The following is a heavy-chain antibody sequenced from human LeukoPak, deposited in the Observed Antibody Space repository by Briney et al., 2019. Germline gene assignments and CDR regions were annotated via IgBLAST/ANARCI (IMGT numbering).Heavy chain of an antibody. J-gene: IGHJ6*03. CDR2: INHSGST. D-gene: IGHD2-15*01. Sequence: PSETLSLTCAVYGGSFSGSSWSWIRQPPGKGLEWIGEINHSGSTNYNPSLKSRVTISVDTSKNQFSLKLSSVTAADTAVYYCARGVVVVVAAIEYYYYMDVWGKGTTVTVSS. CDR1: GGSFSGSS. CDR3: ARGVVVVVAAIEYYYYMDV. V-gene: IGHV4-34*01.